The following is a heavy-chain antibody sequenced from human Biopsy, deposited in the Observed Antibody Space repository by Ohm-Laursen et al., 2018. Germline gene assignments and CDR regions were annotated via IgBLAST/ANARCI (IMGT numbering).Heavy chain of an antibody. CDR1: GDSISSYY. Sequence: SETLSLTCTVSGDSISSYYWSWIRQPPGKGLQWFGYVYYTGSTDYNPPLQSRVTISVDTSKNHFSLRLRSVTPADTAIYYCARDRGYYSDRTVPGYFDLWGRGTLVTVSS. D-gene: IGHD3-22*01. J-gene: IGHJ2*01. V-gene: IGHV4-59*01. CDR2: VYYTGST. CDR3: ARDRGYYSDRTVPGYFDL.